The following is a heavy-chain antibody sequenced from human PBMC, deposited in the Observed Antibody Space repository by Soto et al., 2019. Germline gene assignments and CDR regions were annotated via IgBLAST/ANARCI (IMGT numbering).Heavy chain of an antibody. CDR1: EFTFSSYA. J-gene: IGHJ4*02. D-gene: IGHD2-15*01. CDR2: IWFDGRNK. V-gene: IGHV3-33*01. CDR3: ARGQLPAATTYFAF. Sequence: QVHLVESGGGVVQPGGSWGLSWAGPEFTFSSYAIHGVGQAPGKGREGGAIIWFDGRNKYYADSVKGRFSISRDNSKNTLFLQMDSLRAEATAVYYCARGQLPAATTYFAFWGQGTLVIVSS.